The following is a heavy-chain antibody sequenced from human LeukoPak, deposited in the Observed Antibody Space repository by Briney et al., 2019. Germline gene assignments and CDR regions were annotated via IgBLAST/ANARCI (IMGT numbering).Heavy chain of an antibody. J-gene: IGHJ4*02. Sequence: AXVKVSCKASGYTFIGYYIHWVRQAPGQGVEWMGRINPNSGGTSYAQKFQGRVTMTKETSITTAYVDLSSLRSDDTAVYYCARTPLAGLERVDGFDYWGQGILVTVSS. D-gene: IGHD6-19*01. V-gene: IGHV1-2*06. CDR3: ARTPLAGLERVDGFDY. CDR2: INPNSGGT. CDR1: GYTFIGYY.